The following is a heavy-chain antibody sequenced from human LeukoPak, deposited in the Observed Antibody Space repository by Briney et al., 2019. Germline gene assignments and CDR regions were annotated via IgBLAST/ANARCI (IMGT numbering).Heavy chain of an antibody. D-gene: IGHD5-24*01. CDR1: GDSLTSNF. Sequence: SETLSLTCNVSGDSLTSNFWSWIRQTPGKGLEWIGYAFHSGTTNYSPSLKSRVTISLDTSKKQIYLRLASVTAADTALYYCARRMATVTDAFDIWGRGTMVSVSS. CDR2: AFHSGTT. V-gene: IGHV4-59*08. J-gene: IGHJ3*02. CDR3: ARRMATVTDAFDI.